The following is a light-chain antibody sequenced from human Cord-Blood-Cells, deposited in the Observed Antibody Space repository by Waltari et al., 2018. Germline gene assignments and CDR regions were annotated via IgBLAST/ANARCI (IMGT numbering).Light chain of an antibody. CDR2: KAS. V-gene: IGKV1-5*03. J-gene: IGKJ1*01. CDR1: QSISSW. Sequence: DIQMTQSPSTLSASVGDRVTITCRASQSISSWLAWYQQKPGKAPKLLIYKASSLESGVPLSFSRSGSGTEFTLTISNLQPDDFATYYFQQYNSYSRTFGQGTKVEIK. CDR3: QQYNSYSRT.